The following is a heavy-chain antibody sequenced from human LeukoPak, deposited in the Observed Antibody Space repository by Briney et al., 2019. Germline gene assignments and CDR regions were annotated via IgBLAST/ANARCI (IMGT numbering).Heavy chain of an antibody. CDR1: GYTFTSYG. V-gene: IGHV1-18*01. J-gene: IGHJ6*02. D-gene: IGHD4-11*01. CDR2: ISAYNGNT. Sequence: RVASVTVSCKASGYTFTSYGISWVRQAPGQGLEWMGWISAYNGNTNYAQKLQGRVTMTTDTSTSTAYMELRSLRSDDTAVYYCARYSNYQQAYYYYGMDVWGQGTTVTVSS. CDR3: ARYSNYQQAYYYYGMDV.